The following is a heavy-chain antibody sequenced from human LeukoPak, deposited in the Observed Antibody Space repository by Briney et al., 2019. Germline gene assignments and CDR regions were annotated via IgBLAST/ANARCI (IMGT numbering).Heavy chain of an antibody. J-gene: IGHJ3*02. CDR1: GGSISSGGYY. D-gene: IGHD1-20*01. CDR2: IYYSGST. CDR3: AREGALTGTLLNAFDI. Sequence: PSETLSLTCTVSGGSISSGGYYWSWIRQHPGKGLEWIGYIYYSGSTYYNPSLKSRVTISVDTSKNQFSLKLSSVTAADTAVYYCAREGALTGTLLNAFDIWGQGTMVTVSS. V-gene: IGHV4-31*03.